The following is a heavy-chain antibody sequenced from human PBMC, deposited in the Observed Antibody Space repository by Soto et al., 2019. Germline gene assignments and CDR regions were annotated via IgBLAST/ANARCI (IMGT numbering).Heavy chain of an antibody. V-gene: IGHV1-69*13. CDR1: GGTFSSYA. Sequence: ASVKVSCKASGGTFSSYAISWVRQAPGQGLEWMGGIIPTFGTANYAQKFQGRVTITADESTSTAYMELSSLRSEDTAVYYCARQERKAYCGGDCRILFDYWGQGTLVTVSS. CDR2: IIPTFGTA. J-gene: IGHJ4*02. CDR3: ARQERKAYCGGDCRILFDY. D-gene: IGHD2-21*02.